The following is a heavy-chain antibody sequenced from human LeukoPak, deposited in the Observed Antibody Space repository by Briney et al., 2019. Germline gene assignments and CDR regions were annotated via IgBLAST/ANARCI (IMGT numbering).Heavy chain of an antibody. CDR1: GYTFTSYG. Sequence: ASVKVSCKASGYTFTSYGISWVRQAPGQGLEWMGWISAYNGNTNYAQKLQGRVTMTTDTSTRTAYMELRSLRPDDTAVYYCARGFERRYYGDYPLPFDYWGQGTLVTVSS. CDR3: ARGFERRYYGDYPLPFDY. CDR2: ISAYNGNT. J-gene: IGHJ4*02. V-gene: IGHV1-18*01. D-gene: IGHD4-17*01.